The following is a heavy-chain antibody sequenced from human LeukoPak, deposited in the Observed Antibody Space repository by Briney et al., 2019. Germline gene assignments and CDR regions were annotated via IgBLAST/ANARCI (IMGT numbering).Heavy chain of an antibody. V-gene: IGHV3-23*01. Sequence: TGGSLRLSCVASGLTFSSYAMSWVRQAPGKGLEWVSAISGSGGSTYYADSVKGRFTISRDNSKNTLYLQMNSLRAEDTAVYYCAKDLLRWYFDYWGQGTLVTVSS. CDR2: ISGSGGST. CDR1: GLTFSSYA. J-gene: IGHJ4*02. CDR3: AKDLLRWYFDY. D-gene: IGHD4-23*01.